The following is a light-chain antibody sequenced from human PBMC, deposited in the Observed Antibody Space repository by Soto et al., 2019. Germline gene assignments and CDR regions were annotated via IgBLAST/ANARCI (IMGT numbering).Light chain of an antibody. CDR3: QHYKTYPLT. Sequence: DIQLTQSPSTLSASVGDRVTITCRASETISSWLAWYQQKPEKAPKLLIHKASSLESGVPSRFSGGGSGTEFTLTISSLQPDDFATYYCQHYKTYPLTFGGGTQVEIK. CDR2: KAS. CDR1: ETISSW. V-gene: IGKV1-5*03. J-gene: IGKJ4*01.